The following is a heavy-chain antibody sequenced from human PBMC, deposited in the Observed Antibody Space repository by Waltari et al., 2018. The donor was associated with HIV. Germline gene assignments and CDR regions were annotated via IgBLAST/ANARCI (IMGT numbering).Heavy chain of an antibody. CDR1: GGSISSFY. J-gene: IGHJ4*02. V-gene: IGHV4-59*08. CDR2: IYYSGST. CDR3: ARTPRGEQWLAY. Sequence: QVQLQESGPGLVKPSETLSLTCTVSGGSISSFYWSWIRQPPGKGLEWIGYIYYSGSTNYTPSLKSRVTVSVDTSKNQFSLRLNSVTVADTGVYYCARTPRGEQWLAYWGQGTQVTVSS. D-gene: IGHD6-19*01.